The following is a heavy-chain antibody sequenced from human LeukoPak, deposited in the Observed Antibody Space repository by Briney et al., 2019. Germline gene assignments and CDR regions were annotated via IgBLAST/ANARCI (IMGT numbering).Heavy chain of an antibody. Sequence: SQTLSLTCTVSGGSISSGSYYWSWIRQPAGKGLEWIGRIYTSGSTNYNPSLKSRVTISVGTSKNQFSLKLSSVTAADTAMYYCARPFIVLEWLLPSVAFNIWAQGTMVTVS. CDR3: ARPFIVLEWLLPSVAFNI. V-gene: IGHV4-61*02. CDR2: IYTSGST. CDR1: GGSISSGSYY. D-gene: IGHD3-3*01. J-gene: IGHJ3*02.